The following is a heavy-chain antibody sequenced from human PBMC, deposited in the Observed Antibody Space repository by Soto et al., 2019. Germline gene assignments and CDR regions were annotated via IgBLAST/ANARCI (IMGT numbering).Heavy chain of an antibody. CDR2: IDYRGNT. CDR1: GDSISTSSFS. V-gene: IGHV4-39*01. Sequence: QLHLQESGPGLVKPSDTLSLTCAVSGDSISTSSFSWGWIRQPPGMGLEWIGSIDYRGNTYYNPSLKGRPTMSVATSKNPVSVKLNSVTAAHTAVYYCAIQPCGGITASGLHDTQRDLGFWGQGTLVTVSS. J-gene: IGHJ4*02. D-gene: IGHD6-6*01. CDR3: AIQPCGGITASGLHDTQRDLGF.